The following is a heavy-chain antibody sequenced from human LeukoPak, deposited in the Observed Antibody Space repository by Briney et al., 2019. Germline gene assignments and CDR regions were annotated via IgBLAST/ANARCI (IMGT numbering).Heavy chain of an antibody. Sequence: GGSLRLSCAAPGFTFSSYAMRWVRQAPGKGLEWVSSIGGSSGSTYYADSVKGRFTISKDNSKNTVYLQMSSLRVDDTAVYYCAKAASSSWPSYYYGMDVWGQRTTVTVSS. D-gene: IGHD6-13*01. V-gene: IGHV3-23*01. CDR3: AKAASSSWPSYYYGMDV. CDR2: IGGSSGST. J-gene: IGHJ6*02. CDR1: GFTFSSYA.